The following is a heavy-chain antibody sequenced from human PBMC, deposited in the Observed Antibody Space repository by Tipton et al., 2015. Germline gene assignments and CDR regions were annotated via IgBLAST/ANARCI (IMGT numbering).Heavy chain of an antibody. D-gene: IGHD1/OR15-1a*01. Sequence: TLSLTCAVSAYSISSDYYWGWIRQPPGKGLEWIGSISHSGNTYYNPSLKSRVTISVDTSKNQFSLKLSSVTAADTAVYYCARLGTTPATDDAFDIWGQGTMVTVSS. CDR1: AYSISSDYY. CDR2: ISHSGNT. CDR3: ARLGTTPATDDAFDI. V-gene: IGHV4-38-2*01. J-gene: IGHJ3*02.